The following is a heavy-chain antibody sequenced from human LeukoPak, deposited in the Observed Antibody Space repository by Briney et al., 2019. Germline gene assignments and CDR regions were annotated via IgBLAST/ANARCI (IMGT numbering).Heavy chain of an antibody. CDR1: GLGVSSNY. Sequence: GGSLRLSCAASGLGVSSNYMTWIRQAPGKGLEWVSYISSSGSTIYYADSVKGRFTISRDNAKNSLYLQMNSLRAEDTAVYYCARITRYSSSGWFDPWGQGTLVTVSS. CDR3: ARITRYSSSGWFDP. J-gene: IGHJ5*02. CDR2: ISSSGSTI. V-gene: IGHV3-11*04. D-gene: IGHD6-6*01.